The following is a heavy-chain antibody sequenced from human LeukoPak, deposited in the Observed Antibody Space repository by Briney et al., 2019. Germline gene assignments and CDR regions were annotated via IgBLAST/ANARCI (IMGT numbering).Heavy chain of an antibody. J-gene: IGHJ4*02. CDR1: GGSISSSSYY. D-gene: IGHD6-13*01. Sequence: SETLSLTCTVSGGSISSSSYYWGWIRQPPGKGLEWIGSIYYSGSTYYNPSLKSRVTISVDTSKNQFSLKLSSVTAADTAVYYCARLYSSSWYDYWGQGTLVTVSS. CDR3: ARLYSSSWYDY. CDR2: IYYSGST. V-gene: IGHV4-39*01.